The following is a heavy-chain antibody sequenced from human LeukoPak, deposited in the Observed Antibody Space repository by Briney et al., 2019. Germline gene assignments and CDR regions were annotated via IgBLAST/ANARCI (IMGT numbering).Heavy chain of an antibody. CDR1: GYTFTSYD. Sequence: GASVKVSCKASGYTFTSYDINWVRQATGQGLEWMGWMNPNSGNTGYAQKFQGRVTMTRNTSISTAYMELSSLRSEDTAVYYCARDRSGSYSYYYGMDVWGQGTTVTVSS. V-gene: IGHV1-8*01. D-gene: IGHD3-10*01. J-gene: IGHJ6*02. CDR3: ARDRSGSYSYYYGMDV. CDR2: MNPNSGNT.